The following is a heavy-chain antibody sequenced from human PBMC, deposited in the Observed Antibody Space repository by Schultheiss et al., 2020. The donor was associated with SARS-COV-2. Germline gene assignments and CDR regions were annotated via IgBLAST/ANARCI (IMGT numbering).Heavy chain of an antibody. Sequence: GESLKISCAASGFAFRDYQMSWIRQAPGKGLEWVSYISSRGSTIYYADSVKGRFTISRDNAKNSLYLQMNTLRAEDTAVYYCATCLKWGSWDNYFDYLGQGTLVTVSS. CDR2: ISSRGSTI. V-gene: IGHV3-11*01. CDR1: GFAFRDYQ. D-gene: IGHD1-26*01. J-gene: IGHJ4*02. CDR3: ATCLKWGSWDNYFDY.